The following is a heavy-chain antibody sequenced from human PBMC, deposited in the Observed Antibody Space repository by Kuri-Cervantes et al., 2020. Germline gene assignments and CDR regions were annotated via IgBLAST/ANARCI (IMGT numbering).Heavy chain of an antibody. CDR2: IWYDGSNK. CDR3: ARAVEPFETQWLVRSPFDY. D-gene: IGHD6-19*01. Sequence: GESLKISCAASGFTFSSYAMHWVRQAPGKGLEWVAVIWYDGSNKYYADSVKGRFTISRDNSKNTLYLQMNSLRAEDTAVYYCARAVEPFETQWLVRSPFDYWGQGTLVTVSS. CDR1: GFTFSSYA. V-gene: IGHV3-33*08. J-gene: IGHJ4*02.